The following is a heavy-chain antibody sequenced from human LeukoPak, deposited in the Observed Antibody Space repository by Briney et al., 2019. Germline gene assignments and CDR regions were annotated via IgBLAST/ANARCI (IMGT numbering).Heavy chain of an antibody. CDR1: GFTFSSSA. D-gene: IGHD3-22*01. J-gene: IGHJ4*02. CDR2: ISNNGGYT. V-gene: IGHV3-23*01. CDR3: AKPNYYDSSGYYYDY. Sequence: PGGSLRLSCAASGFTFSSSAMSWVRQAPGKGLEWVSAISNNGGYTYYADSVQGRFTISRDNSKSTLCLQMNSLRAEDTAVYYCAKPNYYDSSGYYYDYWGQGTLVTVSS.